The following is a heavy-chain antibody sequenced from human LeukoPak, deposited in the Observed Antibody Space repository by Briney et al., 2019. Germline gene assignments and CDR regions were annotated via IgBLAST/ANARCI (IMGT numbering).Heavy chain of an antibody. CDR2: ISSSGSTI. D-gene: IGHD2-2*01. CDR1: GFTFSSYE. Sequence: GGSLRLSCAASGFTFSSYEMNWVRQAPGKGLEWVSYISSSGSTIYYADSVKGRFTISRDNAKNSLYLQMNSLRVDDTAVYYCARRDQLQAFDIWGQGTMVTVSS. CDR3: ARRDQLQAFDI. J-gene: IGHJ3*02. V-gene: IGHV3-48*03.